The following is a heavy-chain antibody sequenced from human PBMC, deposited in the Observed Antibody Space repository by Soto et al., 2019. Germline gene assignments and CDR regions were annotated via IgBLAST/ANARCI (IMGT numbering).Heavy chain of an antibody. CDR1: GFTFSSYA. J-gene: IGHJ6*03. D-gene: IGHD2-2*01. Sequence: GGSLRLSCAASGFTFSSYAMSWVRQAPGKGLEWVSAISGSGGSTYYADSVKGRFTISRDNSKNTLYLQMNSLRAEDTAVYYCAKEASGVVVPAADVYYYYYYMDVWGKGTTVTVSS. V-gene: IGHV3-23*01. CDR2: ISGSGGST. CDR3: AKEASGVVVPAADVYYYYYYMDV.